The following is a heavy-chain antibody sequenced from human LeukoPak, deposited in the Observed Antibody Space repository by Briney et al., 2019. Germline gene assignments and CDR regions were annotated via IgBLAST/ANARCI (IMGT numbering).Heavy chain of an antibody. CDR1: GYTFTGYY. CDR3: ARESTNGVLFDY. V-gene: IGHV1-2*02. J-gene: IGHJ4*02. D-gene: IGHD2-8*01. Sequence: ASVKVSCKASGYTFTGYYMHWVRQAPGQGLEWMGWSNPNSGGTNYAQKFQGRVTMTRDTSISTAYMELSRLRSDDTAVYYCARESTNGVLFDYWGQGTLVTVSS. CDR2: SNPNSGGT.